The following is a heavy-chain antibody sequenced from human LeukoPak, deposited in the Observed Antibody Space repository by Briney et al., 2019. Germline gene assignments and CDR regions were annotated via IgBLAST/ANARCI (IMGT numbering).Heavy chain of an antibody. CDR1: GYTFTSYG. CDR2: ISAYNCNT. CDR3: ARQEYYYYGMDV. Sequence: ASVKVSCQASGYTFTSYGISWVRQAPGQGLEWMGWISAYNCNTNYAQKLQGRVTMTTDTYTSTAYMELRSLRSDDTAVYYCARQEYYYYGMDVWGKGTTVTVSS. J-gene: IGHJ6*04. V-gene: IGHV1-18*04.